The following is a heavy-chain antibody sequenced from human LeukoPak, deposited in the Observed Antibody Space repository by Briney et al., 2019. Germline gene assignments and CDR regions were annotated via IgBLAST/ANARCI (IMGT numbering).Heavy chain of an antibody. Sequence: SETLSPTCTVSGASISSNYCSWIRQPPGKGLEWIGYIYSSGSTNSNPSLKSRVTMSVDTSKNQFSLRLTSVTAADTAFYYCAKSVRTAPFEYWGQGTLVTVSS. V-gene: IGHV4-59*08. CDR2: IYSSGST. CDR3: AKSVRTAPFEY. CDR1: GASISSNY. J-gene: IGHJ4*02. D-gene: IGHD2-21*02.